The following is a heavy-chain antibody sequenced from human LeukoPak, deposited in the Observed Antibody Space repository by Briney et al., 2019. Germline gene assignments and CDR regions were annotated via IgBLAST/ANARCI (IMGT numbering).Heavy chain of an antibody. CDR2: ISSSGSTI. CDR3: ARDRFIVGRADAFDI. J-gene: IGHJ3*02. V-gene: IGHV3-48*03. CDR1: GFTFSSYE. D-gene: IGHD2-15*01. Sequence: GGSLRLSCAASGFTFSSYEMNWVRQAPGKGLEWVSYISSSGSTIYYADSVKGRFTNSRDNAKNSLYLQMNSLRAEDTAVYYCARDRFIVGRADAFDIWGQGTMVTVSS.